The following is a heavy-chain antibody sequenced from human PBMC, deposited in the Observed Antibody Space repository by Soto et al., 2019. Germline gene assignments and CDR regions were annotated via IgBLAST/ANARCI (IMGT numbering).Heavy chain of an antibody. J-gene: IGHJ4*02. Sequence: EVQLLESGGGLVQPGGSLRLSCAASGFTLSNYGMNWVRQAPGKGLEWVSGISGSDGSTYYADSVKGRFTISRDKSKNSLYLQMNSLRAEDTAVYYCAKEKYYDWGQGTLVTVSS. D-gene: IGHD3-22*01. V-gene: IGHV3-23*01. CDR1: GFTLSNYG. CDR2: ISGSDGST. CDR3: AKEKYYD.